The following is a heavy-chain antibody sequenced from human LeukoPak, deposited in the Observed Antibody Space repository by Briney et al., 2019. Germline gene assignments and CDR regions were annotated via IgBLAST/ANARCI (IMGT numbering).Heavy chain of an antibody. V-gene: IGHV3-66*02. J-gene: IGHJ4*02. D-gene: IGHD3-22*01. Sequence: GGSLRLSCAASGFTFSGNYMSWVRQAPGKGLEWVSVIYSGGSTYYADSVKGRFTISRDNSKNTLYLQMNSLRAEDTAVYYCAREVYYYDSSGYYGVDYWGQGTLVTVSS. CDR3: AREVYYYDSSGYYGVDY. CDR2: IYSGGST. CDR1: GFTFSGNY.